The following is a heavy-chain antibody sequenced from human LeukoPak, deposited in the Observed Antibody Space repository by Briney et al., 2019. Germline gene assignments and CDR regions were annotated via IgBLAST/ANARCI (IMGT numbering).Heavy chain of an antibody. CDR3: AKWGYGSGKYYFDY. V-gene: IGHV3-23*01. D-gene: IGHD3-10*01. CDR1: GFTFSSYA. J-gene: IGHJ4*02. CDR2: ISGSGGST. Sequence: GGSLRLSCAAPGFTFSSYAMSWVRQAPGKGLEWVSAISGSGGSTYYADSVKGRFTISRDNSKNTLYLQMNSLRAEDTAVYYCAKWGYGSGKYYFDYWGQGTLVTVSS.